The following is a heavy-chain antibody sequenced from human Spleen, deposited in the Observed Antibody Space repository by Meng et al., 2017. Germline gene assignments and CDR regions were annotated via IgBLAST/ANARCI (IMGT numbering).Heavy chain of an antibody. D-gene: IGHD1-26*01. V-gene: IGHV1-3*01. CDR3: AREKVGASERSFDW. CDR1: GYTFTDYT. CDR2: ISAGNGNT. Sequence: ASAMVSCKASGYTFTDYTIHWVRQAPGQSLEWMVWISAGNGNTKYSQQFQGRVTITRDTYASTAYMDLSSLRSEDTDVYYCAREKVGASERSFDWWGQGTLVTVSS. J-gene: IGHJ4*02.